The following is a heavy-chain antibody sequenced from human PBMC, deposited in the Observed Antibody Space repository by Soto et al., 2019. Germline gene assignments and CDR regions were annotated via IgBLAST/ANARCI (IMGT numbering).Heavy chain of an antibody. CDR2: IKPTDGST. CDR3: ARGADVVVLLYSHGMDV. CDR1: GYTFKKNY. Sequence: ASVKVSCKASGYTFKKNYVHWVRQAPGQGLEWMGIIKPTDGSTSNAQRFQGRITMTRDTSTNTVFMELSNLRSEDTAVYYCARGADVVVLLYSHGMDVWGQGTTVTVSS. J-gene: IGHJ6*02. V-gene: IGHV1-46*02. D-gene: IGHD2-15*01.